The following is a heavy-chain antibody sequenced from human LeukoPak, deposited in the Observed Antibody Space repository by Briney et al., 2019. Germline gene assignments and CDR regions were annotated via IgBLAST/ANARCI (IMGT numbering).Heavy chain of an antibody. CDR1: GFIFSSYE. V-gene: IGHV3-48*03. J-gene: IGHJ4*02. D-gene: IGHD1-26*01. CDR3: ARDSGSVGELRPSTFDY. Sequence: GGSLRLSCAASGFIFSSYEMNWVRQAPGKGLEWVSCSSSSGSTIYYADSVKGRFTISRDYAKNSLYLQMNSVRAEDTAVYYCARDSGSVGELRPSTFDYWGQGTLVTVSS. CDR2: SSSSGSTI.